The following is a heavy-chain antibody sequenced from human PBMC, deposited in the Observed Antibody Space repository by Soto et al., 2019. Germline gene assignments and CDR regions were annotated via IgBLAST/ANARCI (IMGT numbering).Heavy chain of an antibody. J-gene: IGHJ6*02. D-gene: IGHD6-13*01. CDR2: ISGGVDST. CDR1: GFTFNRYA. V-gene: IGHV3-23*01. Sequence: GGSLRLSCAASGFTFNRYAFHWVRQAPGKGLEGVSAISGGVDSTFYADSVKGRFTISRDNSKNIQYLQMNNLRAEDTAIYYCAVGRVAATPYHYYSGMDVWGQGTTVTVSS. CDR3: AVGRVAATPYHYYSGMDV.